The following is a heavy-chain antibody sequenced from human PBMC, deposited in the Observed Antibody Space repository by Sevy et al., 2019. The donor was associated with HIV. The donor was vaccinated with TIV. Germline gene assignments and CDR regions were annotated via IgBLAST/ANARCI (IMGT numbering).Heavy chain of an antibody. Sequence: ASVKVSCKVSGYTLTKLSMHWVRQAPGKGLEWMGRFDPEDGETIYAQKFQGRVTMTEDKSTDTAYLELSSRRNEDTAVYYCASAREYYEDSSGYLDYWGQGTLVTVSS. CDR3: ASAREYYEDSSGYLDY. D-gene: IGHD3-22*01. CDR1: GYTLTKLS. J-gene: IGHJ4*02. V-gene: IGHV1-24*01. CDR2: FDPEDGET.